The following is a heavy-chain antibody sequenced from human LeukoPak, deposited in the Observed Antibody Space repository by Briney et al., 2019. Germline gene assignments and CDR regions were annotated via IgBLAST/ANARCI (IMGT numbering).Heavy chain of an antibody. CDR3: AKDLNYDFWSGLGN. CDR1: GFTFSSYG. J-gene: IGHJ4*02. V-gene: IGHV3-30*18. CDR2: ISYDGTNK. D-gene: IGHD3-3*01. Sequence: PGGSLILSCAVSGFTFSSYGMHWVRQAPGKGLEWMAVISYDGTNKYYADSVKGRLTISRDNSKNTLYLQMNSLRAEDTAVYYCAKDLNYDFWSGLGNWGQGTLVTVSS.